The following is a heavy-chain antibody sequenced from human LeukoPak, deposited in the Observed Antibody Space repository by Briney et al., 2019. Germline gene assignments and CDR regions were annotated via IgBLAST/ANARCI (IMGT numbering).Heavy chain of an antibody. J-gene: IGHJ4*02. CDR3: AREISYYFDY. Sequence: GGSLRLSCAASGFTFSSYSMNWVRQAPGKGLQWVSSISSSGAKTYYTDSVKGRVTISRDNAKNSYYLEMNSLVAEDTAVYYCAREISYYFDYWGQGTLVTVSS. D-gene: IGHD2/OR15-2a*01. CDR2: ISSSGAKT. V-gene: IGHV3-21*01. CDR1: GFTFSSYS.